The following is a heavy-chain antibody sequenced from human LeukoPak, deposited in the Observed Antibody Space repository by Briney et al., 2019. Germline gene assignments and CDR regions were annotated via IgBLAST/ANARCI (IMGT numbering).Heavy chain of an antibody. J-gene: IGHJ3*01. Sequence: SETLSLTCVVSGYSINSGYYWGWIRQSPGKGLEWIATIFNSGSIYYNPSLKSRVTLSVDTSRNQFSLKLNSVTASDTAVYYCARMGVSYYYDSSTYFPVAFDVWGQGTVVTVSS. CDR3: ARMGVSYYYDSSTYFPVAFDV. CDR1: GYSINSGYY. D-gene: IGHD3-22*01. CDR2: IFNSGSI. V-gene: IGHV4-38-2*01.